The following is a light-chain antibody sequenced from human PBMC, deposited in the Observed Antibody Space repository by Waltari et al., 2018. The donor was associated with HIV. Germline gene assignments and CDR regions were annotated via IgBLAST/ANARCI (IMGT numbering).Light chain of an antibody. CDR2: DAA. V-gene: IGKV3-15*01. Sequence: DIVMTQSPAILSVSPGERVTLSCRARQSVGSNLAWYQQKLGQAPRLLIYDAAPRAAEIPVRFSGSGSGTEFTLTIDSLQSEDFATYYCQQYNIRPRGNTFGQGTKLQIK. J-gene: IGKJ2*01. CDR3: QQYNIRPRGNT. CDR1: QSVGSN.